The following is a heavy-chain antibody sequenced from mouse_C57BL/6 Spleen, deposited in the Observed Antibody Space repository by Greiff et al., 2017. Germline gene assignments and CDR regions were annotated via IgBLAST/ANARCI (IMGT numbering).Heavy chain of an antibody. CDR2: ISSGGDYI. Sequence: EVQRVESGEGLVKPGGSLKLSCAASGFTFSSYAMSWVRQTPEKRLEWVAYISSGGDYIYYADTVKGRFTISRDNARNTLYLQMSSLKSADTARYYCTREDYGSSSDYWGQGTTLTVSS. CDR1: GFTFSSYA. CDR3: TREDYGSSSDY. D-gene: IGHD1-1*01. J-gene: IGHJ2*01. V-gene: IGHV5-9-1*02.